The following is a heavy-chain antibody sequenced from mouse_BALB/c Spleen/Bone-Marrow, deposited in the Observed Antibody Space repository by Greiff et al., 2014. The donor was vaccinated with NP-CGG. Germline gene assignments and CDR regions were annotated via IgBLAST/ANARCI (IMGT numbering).Heavy chain of an antibody. V-gene: IGHV1S81*02. CDR2: INPSNGGT. D-gene: IGHD2-1*01. CDR1: GYTFTSYY. CDR3: TRSYYGNYFDV. J-gene: IGHJ1*01. Sequence: QVQLKESGAELVKPGASVKLSCKASGYTFTSYYMYWVKQRPGQGLEWIGEINPSNGGTNFNEKFKSKATLTVGKSSSTAYMQLSSLTSEDSAVYYCTRSYYGNYFDVWGAGTTVTVSS.